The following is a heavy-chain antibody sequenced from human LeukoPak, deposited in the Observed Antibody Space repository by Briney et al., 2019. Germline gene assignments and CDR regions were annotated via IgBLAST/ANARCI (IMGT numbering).Heavy chain of an antibody. J-gene: IGHJ4*02. CDR1: GFTFGRYW. Sequence: GGSLRLSCAAYGFTFGRYWMHWVRHAPGKGLVWVSRIDSEGSSTNDADSVRGRVTISRDNAKNTLYLQMNSLGADDTAVYYCARAGYCSGGSCYFDYWGQGTQVSVSS. V-gene: IGHV3-74*01. D-gene: IGHD2-15*01. CDR2: IDSEGSST. CDR3: ARAGYCSGGSCYFDY.